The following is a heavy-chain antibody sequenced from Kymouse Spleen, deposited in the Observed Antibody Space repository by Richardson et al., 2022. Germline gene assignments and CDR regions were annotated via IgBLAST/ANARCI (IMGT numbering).Heavy chain of an antibody. CDR3: ARGGVAGTNWFDP. J-gene: IGHJ5*02. Sequence: QVQLQESGPGLVKPSETLSLTCTVSGGSISSYYWSWIRQPPGKGLEWIGYIYYSGSTNYNPSLKSRVTISVDTSKNQFSLKLSSVTAADTAVYYCARGGVAGTNWFDPWGQGTLVTVSS. CDR2: IYYSGST. V-gene: IGHV4-59*01. CDR1: GGSISSYY. D-gene: IGHD6-19*01.